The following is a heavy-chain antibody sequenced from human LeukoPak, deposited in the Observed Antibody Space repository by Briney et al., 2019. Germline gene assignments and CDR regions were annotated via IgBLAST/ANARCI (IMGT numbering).Heavy chain of an antibody. CDR3: VRDKGDGTRPSSERFDY. CDR2: IYYTGTT. J-gene: IGHJ4*02. Sequence: SETLSLTCTVSGGSISSYCWSWLRQPPGRGLEWIGYIYYTGTTTYNPSLKSRVAISVDTSKNQFSLKLSSVTAADTAVYYCVRDKGDGTRPSSERFDYWGQGTLVTVSS. D-gene: IGHD5-24*01. V-gene: IGHV4-59*01. CDR1: GGSISSYC.